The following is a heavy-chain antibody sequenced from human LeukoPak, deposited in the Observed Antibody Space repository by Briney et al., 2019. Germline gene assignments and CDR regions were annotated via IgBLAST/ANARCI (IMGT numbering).Heavy chain of an antibody. CDR1: GYTFTGYY. CDR2: INPNSGGT. CDR3: ARALGATGALYYYYGMDV. J-gene: IGHJ6*02. V-gene: IGHV1-2*02. Sequence: ASVKVSCKASGYTFTGYYMHWVRQAPGQGLEWMGWINPNSGGTNYAQKFQGRVTMTRDTSISTAYMELSRLRSDDTAVYYCARALGATGALYYYYGMDVLGQGTTVNVSS. D-gene: IGHD1-26*01.